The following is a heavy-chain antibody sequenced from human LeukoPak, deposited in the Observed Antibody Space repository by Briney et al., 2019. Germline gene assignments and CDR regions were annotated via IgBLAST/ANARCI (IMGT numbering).Heavy chain of an antibody. CDR3: ARAGRGYSYGAGLSYYYGMDV. V-gene: IGHV3-30-3*01. D-gene: IGHD5-18*01. Sequence: PGGSLRLSCAASGFTFSSYAMHWVRQAPGKGLAWVAVISYSGSDKHYADSVKGRFTISRDNSKNTLYLQMNSLRAEDTAVYYCARAGRGYSYGAGLSYYYGMDVWGQGTTVTVSS. J-gene: IGHJ6*02. CDR2: ISYSGSDK. CDR1: GFTFSSYA.